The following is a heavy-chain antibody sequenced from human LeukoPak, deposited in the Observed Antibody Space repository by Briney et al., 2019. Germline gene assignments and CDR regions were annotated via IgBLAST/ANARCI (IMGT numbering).Heavy chain of an antibody. CDR3: ARDSRQKQPRNAFDI. J-gene: IGHJ3*02. Sequence: GGSLRLSCAASGFTFSDYYMSWIRQAPGKGLEWVSYISSSGSTIYYADSVKGRFTISRDNAKNSLYLQMNSLRAEDTAVYYCARDSRQKQPRNAFDIWGQGTMVTVSS. CDR1: GFTFSDYY. D-gene: IGHD6-13*01. CDR2: ISSSGSTI. V-gene: IGHV3-11*01.